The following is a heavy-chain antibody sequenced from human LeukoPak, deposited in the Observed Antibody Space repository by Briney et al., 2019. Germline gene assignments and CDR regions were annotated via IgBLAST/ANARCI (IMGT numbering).Heavy chain of an antibody. D-gene: IGHD2-15*01. Sequence: ASVKVSCKASGYTFTGYYMHWVRQAPGQGLEWMGWINPNSGGTNYAQKFRGRVTMTRDTSISTAYVELSRLRSDDTAVYYCARGYCSGGSCYSSSGYFQHWGQGTLVTVSS. V-gene: IGHV1-2*02. CDR2: INPNSGGT. J-gene: IGHJ1*01. CDR3: ARGYCSGGSCYSSSGYFQH. CDR1: GYTFTGYY.